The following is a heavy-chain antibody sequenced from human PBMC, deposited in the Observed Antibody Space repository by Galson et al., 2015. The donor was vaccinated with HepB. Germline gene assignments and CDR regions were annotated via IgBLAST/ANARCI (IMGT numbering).Heavy chain of an antibody. Sequence: TLSLTCTVSGGSISSGDYYWSWIRQHPGKGLEWVGYIYHSGSTYYNPSLKSRVKMSIDTSKNQFSLNLSSVTAADTAVYFCATITMMMVVIKPWGQGTLVTVSS. CDR2: IYHSGST. V-gene: IGHV4-31*03. CDR1: GGSISSGDYY. D-gene: IGHD3-22*01. J-gene: IGHJ4*02. CDR3: ATITMMMVVIKP.